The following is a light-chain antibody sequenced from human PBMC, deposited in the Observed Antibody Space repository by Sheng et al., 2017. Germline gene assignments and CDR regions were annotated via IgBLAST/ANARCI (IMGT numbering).Light chain of an antibody. CDR1: QSLGRSL. Sequence: EIVLTQSPGTLSLSPGERATLACRASQSLGRSLLAWYQQKPGQPPKLLIYWASTRESGVPDRFSGSGSGTDFTLTISSLQAEDVAVYYCQQYYSIPLTFGGGTKVEIK. CDR3: QQYYSIPLT. J-gene: IGKJ4*01. V-gene: IGKV4-1*01. CDR2: WAS.